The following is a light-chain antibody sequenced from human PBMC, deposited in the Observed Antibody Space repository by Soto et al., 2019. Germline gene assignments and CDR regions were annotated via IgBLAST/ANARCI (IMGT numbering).Light chain of an antibody. J-gene: IGKJ2*01. V-gene: IGKV1-5*01. CDR3: QQYNGYSHS. Sequence: DIQVTRSPSALAASVGGRVAITFPADQSITRWLAWFQQKPGKAPSLLIYDATNLQPGVPSRFSGSGSGTEFTLTISSLQPDDFATYYCQQYNGYSHSFGQGTKVDIK. CDR1: QSITRW. CDR2: DAT.